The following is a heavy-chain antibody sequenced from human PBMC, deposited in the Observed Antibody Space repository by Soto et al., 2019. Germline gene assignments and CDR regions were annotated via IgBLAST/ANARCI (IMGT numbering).Heavy chain of an antibody. V-gene: IGHV3-30*04. Sequence: GGSLRLSCAASGFTFSSYAMDWVRQAPGKGLEWVAVISYDGRNKYYADSVKGRFTISRDNSKNTLYLQMNSLRAEDTAVYYCARGELGYCSGGSCYSSPAFEIWGQGTMVTVSS. D-gene: IGHD2-15*01. J-gene: IGHJ3*02. CDR2: ISYDGRNK. CDR1: GFTFSSYA. CDR3: ARGELGYCSGGSCYSSPAFEI.